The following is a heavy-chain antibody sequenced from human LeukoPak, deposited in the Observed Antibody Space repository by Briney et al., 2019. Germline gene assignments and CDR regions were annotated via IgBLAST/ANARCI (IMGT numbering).Heavy chain of an antibody. CDR1: GDSVSSNSVA. CDR3: ARGTYRSGSYYYNDMDV. CDR2: IYYRSKWYN. V-gene: IGHV6-1*01. D-gene: IGHD3-10*01. J-gene: IGHJ6*02. Sequence: SQTLSLTCAISGDSVSSNSVAWNWIRQSPSRGLEWLGRIYYRSKWYNDYAVSVKSRITINPDTSKNQFSLQLNSVTPEDTAVYYCARGTYRSGSYYYNDMDVWGQGTTVTVSS.